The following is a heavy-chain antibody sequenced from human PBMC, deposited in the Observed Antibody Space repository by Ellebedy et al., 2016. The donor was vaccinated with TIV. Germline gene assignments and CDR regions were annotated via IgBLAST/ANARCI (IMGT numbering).Heavy chain of an antibody. CDR1: GGSISTYY. CDR2: VYYTGST. Sequence: SETLSLTCSVSGGSISTYYWTWIRQPPGKGLEWIGYVYYTGSTNYNPSLKSRVAISVDTSKSQFSLRLTSVTAADSAVYYCARDRINDYLDFWGPGIPVTVSS. CDR3: ARDRINDYLDF. J-gene: IGHJ4*02. D-gene: IGHD2/OR15-2a*01. V-gene: IGHV4-59*01.